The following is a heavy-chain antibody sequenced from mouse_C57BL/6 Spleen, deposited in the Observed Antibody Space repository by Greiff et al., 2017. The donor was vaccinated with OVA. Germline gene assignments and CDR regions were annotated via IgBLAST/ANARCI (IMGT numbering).Heavy chain of an antibody. CDR2: IYPGDGDT. V-gene: IGHV1-82*01. D-gene: IGHD2-4*01. Sequence: QVQLQQSGPELVKPGASVKISCKASGYAFSSSWMNWVKQRPGKGLEWIGRIYPGDGDTNYNGKFKGKATLTADKSSSTAYMQLSSLTSEDSAVYFCARYTMITHYAMDYWGQGTSVTVSS. CDR1: GYAFSSSW. J-gene: IGHJ4*01. CDR3: ARYTMITHYAMDY.